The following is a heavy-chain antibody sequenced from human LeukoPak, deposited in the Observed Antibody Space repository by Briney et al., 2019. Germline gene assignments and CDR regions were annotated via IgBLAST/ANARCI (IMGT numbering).Heavy chain of an antibody. CDR3: AMGPYYYDSSGYYY. CDR2: INSDGSST. V-gene: IGHV3-74*01. D-gene: IGHD3-22*01. J-gene: IGHJ4*02. CDR1: GFTFSGYW. Sequence: PGGSLRLSCAASGFTFSGYWMHWVRQAPGKGLVWVSRINSDGSSTNYADSVKGRFTISRDNAKNTLYLQMNSLRAEDTAVYYCAMGPYYYDSSGYYYWGQGTLVTVSS.